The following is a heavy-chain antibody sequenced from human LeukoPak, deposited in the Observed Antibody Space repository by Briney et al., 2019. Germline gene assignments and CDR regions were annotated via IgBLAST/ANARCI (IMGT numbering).Heavy chain of an antibody. J-gene: IGHJ3*02. Sequence: GGSLRLSCAAPGFTFSSYAMSWVRQAPGRGLEWVSAISGSGGSTYYADSVKGRFTISRDNSKNTLYLQMNSLRAEDTAVYYCAKDPGGSLTFDIWGQGTMVTVSS. CDR2: ISGSGGST. V-gene: IGHV3-23*01. CDR1: GFTFSSYA. D-gene: IGHD2-15*01. CDR3: AKDPGGSLTFDI.